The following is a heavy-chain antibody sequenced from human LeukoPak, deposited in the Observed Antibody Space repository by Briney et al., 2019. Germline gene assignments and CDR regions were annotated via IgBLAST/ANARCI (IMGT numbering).Heavy chain of an antibody. V-gene: IGHV3-23*01. J-gene: IGHJ4*02. CDR3: AKVGQPWSIWSYFDY. D-gene: IGHD3-3*01. Sequence: SVRLSCAASGFTFRRCAVNWVRHAPGEGGVCVSEMSGSGDNTYYADSVEGRLTIARDNSKNTLHLQMNSLRAEDTAVYYCAKVGQPWSIWSYFDYWGQGTLVSVSS. CDR2: MSGSGDNT. CDR1: GFTFRRCA.